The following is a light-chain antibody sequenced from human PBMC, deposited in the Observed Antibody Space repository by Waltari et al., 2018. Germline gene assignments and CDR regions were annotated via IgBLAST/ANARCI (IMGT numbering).Light chain of an antibody. V-gene: IGKV3-15*01. CDR3: QQYNSWPPRYT. Sequence: EIVLMQSPATLSVSPGERATLSCRASQSVSSNLAWYQHKPGQPPRLLIYGASTRATGIPARFSGSGSGTEFTLTISSLQSEDFAVYYCQQYNSWPPRYTFGQGTNLESK. J-gene: IGKJ2*01. CDR1: QSVSSN. CDR2: GAS.